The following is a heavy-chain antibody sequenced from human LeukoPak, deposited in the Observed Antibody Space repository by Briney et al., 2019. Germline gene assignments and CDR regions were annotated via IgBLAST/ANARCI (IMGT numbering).Heavy chain of an antibody. J-gene: IGHJ4*02. CDR2: INSDGSST. CDR3: ARLLALCSGGSCPIGY. Sequence: AGGSLRLSCAASGFTFSSYWMHWVRQAPGKGLVWVSRINSDGSSTSYADSVKGRFTISRDNAKNTLYLQMSSLRAEDTAVYYCARLLALCSGGSCPIGYWGQGTLVTVSS. D-gene: IGHD2-15*01. CDR1: GFTFSSYW. V-gene: IGHV3-74*01.